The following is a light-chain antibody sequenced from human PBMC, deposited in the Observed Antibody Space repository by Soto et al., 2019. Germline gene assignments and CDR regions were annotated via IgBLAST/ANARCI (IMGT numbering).Light chain of an antibody. V-gene: IGKV1-5*01. CDR1: QSISSW. CDR3: QQYNSYPWT. Sequence: DIQMTQSPSILSASVGDRVTISCRASQSISSWLAWYQQKPGKAPNLLNFAASTLETGVPSRFSGSEAETEFTLTLSGMQPAEFATEYCQQYNSYPWTFVQGTKVEIK. CDR2: AAS. J-gene: IGKJ1*01.